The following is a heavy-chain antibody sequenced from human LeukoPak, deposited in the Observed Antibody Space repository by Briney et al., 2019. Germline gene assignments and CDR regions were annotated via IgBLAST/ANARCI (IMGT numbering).Heavy chain of an antibody. Sequence: KPSETLSLSCGVYGGSFSGYYWSWIRQPPGKGLEWIGEINPRGSTNYNPSLKSRVTLSADTSKNQFSLTLNSVTAADTAVYYCARRRLGYYFGYWGQGTLVTVSS. V-gene: IGHV4-34*01. CDR3: ARRRLGYYFGY. D-gene: IGHD5-24*01. CDR2: INPRGST. CDR1: GGSFSGYY. J-gene: IGHJ4*02.